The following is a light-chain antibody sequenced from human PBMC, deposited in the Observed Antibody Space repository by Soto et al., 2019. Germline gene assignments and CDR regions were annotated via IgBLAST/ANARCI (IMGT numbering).Light chain of an antibody. CDR2: EVS. Sequence: QSALTQPASVSGSPGQSITISCTGTSSDVGGYNYVSWYQQHPGTAPKLMIYEVSNRPSGLSNRFSGSKSGNTASLTISGLQAEDEADYYCSSYTSSSSLYVFGTGTKLPVL. J-gene: IGLJ1*01. CDR1: SSDVGGYNY. V-gene: IGLV2-14*01. CDR3: SSYTSSSSLYV.